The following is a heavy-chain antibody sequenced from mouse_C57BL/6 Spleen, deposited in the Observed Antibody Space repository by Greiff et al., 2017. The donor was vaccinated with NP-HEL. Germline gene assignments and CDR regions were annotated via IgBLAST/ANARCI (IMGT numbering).Heavy chain of an antibody. Sequence: EVQLVESEGGLVQPGSSMKLSCTASGFTFSDYYMAWVRQVPEKGLEWVANINYDGSSTYYLDSLKSRFIISRDNAKNILYLQMSSLKSEDTATYSCARDRYYYGSRGFDVWGTGTTVTVSS. CDR2: INYDGSST. V-gene: IGHV5-16*01. J-gene: IGHJ1*03. CDR3: ARDRYYYGSRGFDV. D-gene: IGHD1-1*01. CDR1: GFTFSDYY.